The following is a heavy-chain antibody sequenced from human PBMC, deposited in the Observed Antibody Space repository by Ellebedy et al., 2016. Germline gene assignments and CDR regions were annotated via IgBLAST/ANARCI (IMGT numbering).Heavy chain of an antibody. V-gene: IGHV3-30*04. CDR1: GFNFSSYA. J-gene: IGHJ2*01. CDR3: ARAGPIPSNDYGWYFDL. CDR2: ISYDGRNK. D-gene: IGHD5-12*01. Sequence: GESLKISCAASGFNFSSYALHWVRQAPGKGLGWVAVISYDGRNKYYADSVKGRFTISRDNSKNMLYLQMHSLRAEDTAVYYCARAGPIPSNDYGWYFDLWGRGTLVTVSS.